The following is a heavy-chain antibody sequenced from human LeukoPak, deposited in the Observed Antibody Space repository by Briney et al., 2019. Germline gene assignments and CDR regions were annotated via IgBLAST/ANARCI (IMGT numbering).Heavy chain of an antibody. D-gene: IGHD3-22*01. CDR2: IYYSGST. J-gene: IGHJ4*02. CDR3: ARVAEEHYDSSGYYTHFDY. V-gene: IGHV4-59*01. CDR1: GCSISSYY. Sequence: SETLSLTCTVSGCSISSYYWSWIRQPPGKGLEWIGYIYYSGSTNYNPSLKSRVTISVDTSKNQFSLKLSSVTAADTAVYYCARVAEEHYDSSGYYTHFDYWGQGTLVTVSS.